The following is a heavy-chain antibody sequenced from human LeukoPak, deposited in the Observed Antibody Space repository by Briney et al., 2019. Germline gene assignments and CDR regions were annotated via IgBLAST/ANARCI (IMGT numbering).Heavy chain of an antibody. CDR1: GFTFSSYS. D-gene: IGHD2-15*01. CDR2: ISSSSSYI. CDR3: ARPREVVASTPDAFDI. V-gene: IGHV3-21*01. J-gene: IGHJ3*02. Sequence: GGSLRLSCAASGFTFSSYSMNWVRQAPGKGLEWVSSISSSSSYIYYADSVKGRFTISRDNAKNSLYLQMNSLRAEDTAVYYCARPREVVASTPDAFDIWGQGTMVTVSS.